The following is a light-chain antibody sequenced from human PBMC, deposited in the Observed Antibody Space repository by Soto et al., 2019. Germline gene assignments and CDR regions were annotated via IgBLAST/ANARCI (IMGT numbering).Light chain of an antibody. CDR3: QQYYSYPRT. CDR2: AAS. J-gene: IGKJ1*01. Sequence: AIRITQSPSSLSPSTGDRVTIPCRASQRISSYLAWYQQKPGKAPKLLIYAASTLQSGVPSRFSGSGSVTDFTLTISCLQSEDFATYYCQQYYSYPRTFGPGTKVDI. CDR1: QRISSY. V-gene: IGKV1-8*01.